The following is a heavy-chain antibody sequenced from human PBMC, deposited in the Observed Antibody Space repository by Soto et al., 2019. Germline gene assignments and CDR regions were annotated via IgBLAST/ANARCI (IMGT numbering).Heavy chain of an antibody. CDR2: INPGDSDI. CDR3: ARHEQFYYYYYGMDV. CDR1: GYSFTTYW. J-gene: IGHJ6*02. D-gene: IGHD4-4*01. Sequence: GETLKISCKASGYSFTTYWIAWVRQMPGKGLEWMGIINPGDSDIRYSPSFQGQVTISADNSISTAYLQWSSLKASDTAMYYCARHEQFYYYYYGMDVWGQGTAVTVSS. V-gene: IGHV5-51*01.